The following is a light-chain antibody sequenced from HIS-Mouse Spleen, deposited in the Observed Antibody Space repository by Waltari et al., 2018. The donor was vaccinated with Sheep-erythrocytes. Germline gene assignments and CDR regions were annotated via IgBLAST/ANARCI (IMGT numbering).Light chain of an antibody. CDR3: QQYGSSPYT. Sequence: EIVLPQSPRTLSLSPGDRATLSGRASQSVSSSYLAWYQQKPGQAPRLLIYGASSRATGIPDRFSGSGSGTDFTLTISRLEPEDFAVYYCQQYGSSPYTFGQGTKLEIK. CDR2: GAS. V-gene: IGKV3-20*01. CDR1: QSVSSSY. J-gene: IGKJ2*01.